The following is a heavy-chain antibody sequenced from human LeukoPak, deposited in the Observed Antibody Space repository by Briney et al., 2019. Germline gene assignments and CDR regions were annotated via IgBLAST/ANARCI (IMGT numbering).Heavy chain of an antibody. Sequence: ASVKVSCKASGHTFTGYYMHWVRQAPGQGLEWMGWINPNSGGTNYAQKFQGRVTMTRDTSTSTAYMELSRLRSDDTAVYYCARDPYYDILTGYHYFDYWGQGTLVTVSS. D-gene: IGHD3-9*01. CDR3: ARDPYYDILTGYHYFDY. J-gene: IGHJ4*02. CDR2: INPNSGGT. CDR1: GHTFTGYY. V-gene: IGHV1-2*02.